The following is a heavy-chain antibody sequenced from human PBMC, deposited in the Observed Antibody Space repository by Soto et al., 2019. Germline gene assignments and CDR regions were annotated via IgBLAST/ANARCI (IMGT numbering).Heavy chain of an antibody. Sequence: SETLSLTCAVYGGSFSGYYWSWIRQPPGKGLEWIGEINHSGSTNYNPSLKSRVTISVDTSKNQFSLKLSSVTAADTAVYYCARSGPRYSSSWHNTNNWFDPWGQGTLVTVSS. CDR1: GGSFSGYY. D-gene: IGHD6-13*01. V-gene: IGHV4-34*01. CDR2: INHSGST. J-gene: IGHJ5*02. CDR3: ARSGPRYSSSWHNTNNWFDP.